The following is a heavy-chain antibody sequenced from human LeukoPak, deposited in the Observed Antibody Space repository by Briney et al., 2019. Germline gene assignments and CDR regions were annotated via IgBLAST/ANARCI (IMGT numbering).Heavy chain of an antibody. CDR2: IGSDGGST. Sequence: GGSLRLSCTASGFTFSGYRMNWVRQAPGKGLVWVSRIGSDGGSTTYADSVKGRFTISRDNAKNTLYLQMTSLRAEDTAVYYCARGGSGNFYYWGQGTLVTVSS. CDR3: ARGGSGNFYY. V-gene: IGHV3-74*03. J-gene: IGHJ4*02. D-gene: IGHD1-26*01. CDR1: GFTFSGYR.